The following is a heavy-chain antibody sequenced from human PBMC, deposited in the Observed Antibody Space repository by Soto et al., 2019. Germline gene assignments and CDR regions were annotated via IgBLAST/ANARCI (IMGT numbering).Heavy chain of an antibody. CDR1: GYIFTNYW. J-gene: IGHJ4*02. CDR2: IYPGDSDI. Sequence: GESLKISCQCSGYIFTNYWIGWVRQMPGKGLEWMGIIYPGDSDIRYSPSFQGKVTISADKSITTAYLQWSSLKAADTAMYYCVRSGTSSGRFSDYWGQGTLVTVSS. V-gene: IGHV5-51*01. D-gene: IGHD2-15*01. CDR3: VRSGTSSGRFSDY.